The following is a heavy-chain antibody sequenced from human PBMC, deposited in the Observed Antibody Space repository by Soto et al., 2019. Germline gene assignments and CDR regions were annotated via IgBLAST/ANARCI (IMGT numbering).Heavy chain of an antibody. CDR2: TYYRSKWYK. CDR3: ARDLGLALVY. V-gene: IGHV6-1*01. CDR1: GDSISSNSAA. Sequence: PSQTLSLTCVISGDSISSNSAAWNWIRQSPSRGLEWLGRTYYRSKWYKDYPVSVRSRVTINPDTSKNQFSLQLNSVTPDDTAVGDCARDLGLALVYLGQGALVTVSS. J-gene: IGHJ4*02.